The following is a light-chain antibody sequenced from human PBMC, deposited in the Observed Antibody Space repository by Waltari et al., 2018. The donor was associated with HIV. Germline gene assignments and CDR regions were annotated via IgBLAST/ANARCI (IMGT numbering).Light chain of an antibody. CDR1: SSNIGAGSD. J-gene: IGLJ3*02. CDR2: GNN. CDR3: QSYDSSLSGWV. Sequence: QSVLTQPPSVSGAPGQRVTISCPGSSSNIGAGSDAHWYQQLPGTAPKLLIYGNNTRRSGVPDRCSGSKSGTSASLAITGLQAEDEADYYCQSYDSSLSGWVFGGGTKLTVL. V-gene: IGLV1-40*01.